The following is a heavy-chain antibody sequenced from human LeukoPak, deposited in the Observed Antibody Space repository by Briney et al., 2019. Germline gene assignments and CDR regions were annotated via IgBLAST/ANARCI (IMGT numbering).Heavy chain of an antibody. CDR1: GFTFNTYG. D-gene: IGHD3-10*01. J-gene: IGHJ4*02. V-gene: IGHV3-33*06. CDR3: AKDWEFSTSTPDS. CDR2: IWYDGSNK. Sequence: AGGSLRLSCAASGFTFNTYGMHWVRQAPGKGLEWVALIWYDGSNKYYADSVKGRFTLSRHNSGNTLYLQMNSQRATDTAVYFCAKDWEFSTSTPDSWGQGTLVTVSS.